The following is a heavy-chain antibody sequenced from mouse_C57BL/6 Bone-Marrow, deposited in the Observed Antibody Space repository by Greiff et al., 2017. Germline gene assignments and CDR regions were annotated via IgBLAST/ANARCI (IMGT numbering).Heavy chain of an antibody. CDR3: ARSITTVVAPYYYAMDY. J-gene: IGHJ4*01. CDR2: IYPGRGST. Sequence: QVQLQQPGAELVKPGASVKMSCKASGYTFTSYWITWVKQRPGQGLEWIGDIYPGRGSTNYNEKFKSKATLTVDTSSSTAYMQLSSLTSEDSAVYYGARSITTVVAPYYYAMDYWGQGTSVTVSS. CDR1: GYTFTSYW. D-gene: IGHD1-1*01. V-gene: IGHV1-55*01.